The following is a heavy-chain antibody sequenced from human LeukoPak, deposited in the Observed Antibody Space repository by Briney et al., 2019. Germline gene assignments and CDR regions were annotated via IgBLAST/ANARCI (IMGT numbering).Heavy chain of an antibody. V-gene: IGHV7-4-1*02. J-gene: IGHJ5*02. CDR2: INTNTGNP. D-gene: IGHD3-9*01. CDR3: ARDPYYDILTGSGEFDP. Sequence: ASVKVSCKASGYTFTSYTMNWVRQAPGQGLEWMGWINTNTGNPTYAQGFTGRFVFSLDTSVSTAYLQISSLKAEDTAVYYCARDPYYDILTGSGEFDPWGQGTLVTVSS. CDR1: GYTFTSYT.